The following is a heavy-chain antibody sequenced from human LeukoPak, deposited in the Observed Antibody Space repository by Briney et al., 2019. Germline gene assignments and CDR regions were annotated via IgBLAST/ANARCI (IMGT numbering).Heavy chain of an antibody. V-gene: IGHV1-46*04. D-gene: IGHD2-21*02. CDR2: INPSGGST. CDR3: ARSLLAYWGGDCYPGDY. CDR1: GYTFTSYY. J-gene: IGHJ4*02. Sequence: ASVKVSCKASGYTFTSYYMHWVRQAPGQGLEWMGIINPSGGSTSYADSVKGRFTISRDNAKNTLYLQMNSLRAEDTAVYYCARSLLAYWGGDCYPGDYWGQGTLVTVSS.